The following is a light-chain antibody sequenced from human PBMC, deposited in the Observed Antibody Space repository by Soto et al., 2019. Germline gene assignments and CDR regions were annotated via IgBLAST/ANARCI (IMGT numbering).Light chain of an antibody. CDR3: QEYNGNSGLT. Sequence: DIQMTQSPSTLSASVGDRVTITCRASQNIRRWLAWNQQKPGKAPELLIYSASGLESGVPSRFSGSGSGTEFTLTISSQQPDDFATYYCQEYNGNSGLTFGGGTKVEIK. J-gene: IGKJ4*01. CDR1: QNIRRW. CDR2: SAS. V-gene: IGKV1-5*03.